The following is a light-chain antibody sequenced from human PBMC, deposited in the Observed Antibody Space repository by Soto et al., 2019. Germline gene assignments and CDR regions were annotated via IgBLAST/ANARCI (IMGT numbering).Light chain of an antibody. CDR1: NSNIGSNY. Sequence: QSVLTQPPSASGTPGQRVTISCSGINSNIGSNYVYWYQQLPGTAPKLLIYRNNQRPSGVPDRFSGSKSGTSASLAISGLRSEDEADFYCAAWDDSLRDVVFGGGTKLTVL. CDR3: AAWDDSLRDVV. CDR2: RNN. J-gene: IGLJ2*01. V-gene: IGLV1-47*01.